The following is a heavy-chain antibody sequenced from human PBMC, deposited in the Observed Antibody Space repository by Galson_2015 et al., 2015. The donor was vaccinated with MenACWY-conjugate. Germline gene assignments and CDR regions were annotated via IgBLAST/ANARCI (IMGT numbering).Heavy chain of an antibody. CDR1: GFTFSSYA. J-gene: IGHJ6*02. CDR3: ARDHSYGNLYYYVMAL. D-gene: IGHD5-18*01. Sequence: SLRLSCAASGFTFSSYAMSWVRQAPGKGLEWVSVIYTGGTTYYADSVKGRFTISRDISKNSLYLQMNSLRAEDTAVYYCARDHSYGNLYYYVMALWGQGTPVIVSS. CDR2: IYTGGTT. V-gene: IGHV3-23*03.